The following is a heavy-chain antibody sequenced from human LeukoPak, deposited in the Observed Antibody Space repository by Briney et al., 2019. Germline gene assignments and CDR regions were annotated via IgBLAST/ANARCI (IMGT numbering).Heavy chain of an antibody. CDR2: TKQDGSEK. CDR3: ARDLYRIVVVPHYFDY. J-gene: IGHJ4*02. CDR1: EFTFNSYW. D-gene: IGHD3-22*01. Sequence: GGSLRLSCAASEFTFNSYWMSWVRQAPGKGLEWVANTKQDGSEKYYVDSVKGRFTISRDNAKNSLYLQMNSLRAEDTAMYYCARDLYRIVVVPHYFDYWGQGTLVTVSS. V-gene: IGHV3-7*01.